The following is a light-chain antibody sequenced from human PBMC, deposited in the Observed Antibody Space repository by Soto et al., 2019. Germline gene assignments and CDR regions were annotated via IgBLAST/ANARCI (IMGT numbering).Light chain of an antibody. CDR1: SSNIGAGYD. CDR2: GNS. Sequence: QSVLTQPPPVSGAPGQRVTISRTGSSSNIGAGYDVHWYQQLPGTAPKLLIYGNSNRPSGVPDRFSGSKSGTSASLAITGLQAEDEADYYCQSYDSSLSVFGTGTKVTVL. V-gene: IGLV1-40*01. J-gene: IGLJ1*01. CDR3: QSYDSSLSV.